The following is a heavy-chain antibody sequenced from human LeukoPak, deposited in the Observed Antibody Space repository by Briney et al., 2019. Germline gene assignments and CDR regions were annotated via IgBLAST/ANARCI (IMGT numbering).Heavy chain of an antibody. D-gene: IGHD3-3*01. CDR3: ARDGYDFWSGFPRSFSDHQTVMDV. J-gene: IGHJ6*04. CDR2: INPSGGST. V-gene: IGHV1-46*01. CDR1: GYTFTSCY. Sequence: ASVKVSCKASGYTFTSCYMHWVRQAPGQGLEWMGIINPSGGSTSYAQKFQGRVTMTRDMSTSTVYMELSSLRSEDTAVYYCARDGYDFWSGFPRSFSDHQTVMDVWGKGTTVTVSS.